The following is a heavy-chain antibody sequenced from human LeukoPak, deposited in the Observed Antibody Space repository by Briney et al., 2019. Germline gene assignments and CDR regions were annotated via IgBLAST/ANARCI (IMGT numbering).Heavy chain of an antibody. V-gene: IGHV3-23*01. CDR3: AKDSNWGSDYYFDY. CDR1: GFTFSSYA. D-gene: IGHD7-27*01. CDR2: ISGSGGST. J-gene: IGHJ4*02. Sequence: GGSLRLSCAASGFTFSSYAMSWVRQAPGKGLEWVSAISGSGGSTYYADSVKGRFTISRDNSKNTRYLQMNSLRAEDTAVYYCAKDSNWGSDYYFDYWGQGTLVTVSS.